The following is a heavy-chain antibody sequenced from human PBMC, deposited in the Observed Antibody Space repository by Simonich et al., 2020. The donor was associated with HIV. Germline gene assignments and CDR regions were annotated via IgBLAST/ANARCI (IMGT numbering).Heavy chain of an antibody. CDR3: ARGRYYYGSGSYRYYFDS. V-gene: IGHV4-34*01. CDR2: IHHSGRT. D-gene: IGHD3-10*01. CDR1: GGSFNDYS. J-gene: IGHJ4*02. Sequence: QVQLQQWGAGLLKPSETLSLTCAVYGGSFNDYSWSWIRQPLGKGREWIGEIHHSGRTNYNLSVKSRVTISVDTSKKQFSVKLNSVTAADTAVYYCARGRYYYGSGSYRYYFDSWGQGTLVTVSS.